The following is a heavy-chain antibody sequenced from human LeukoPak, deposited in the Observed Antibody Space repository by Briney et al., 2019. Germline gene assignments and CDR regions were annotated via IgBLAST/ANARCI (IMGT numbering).Heavy chain of an antibody. D-gene: IGHD6-13*01. V-gene: IGHV3-30*02. CDR1: GFTFSSYG. CDR2: IRYDGSNK. CDR3: AKELTRDIAAAGYAFDI. Sequence: GGSLRLSCAASGFTFSSYGMHWVRQAPGKGLEWVAFIRYDGSNKYYADSVKGRFTISRDNSKNTLYLQMNSLRAEDTAVYYCAKELTRDIAAAGYAFDIWGQGTMVTVSS. J-gene: IGHJ3*02.